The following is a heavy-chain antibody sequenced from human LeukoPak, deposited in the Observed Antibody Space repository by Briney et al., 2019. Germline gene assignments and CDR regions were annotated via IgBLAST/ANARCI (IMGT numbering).Heavy chain of an antibody. J-gene: IGHJ4*02. CDR2: INPSGGST. Sequence: ASVKVSCKASGYTFTSYCMHWVRQAPGQGLEWMGIINPSGGSTSYAQKFQGRVTMTRDTSTSTVYMELSSLRSEDTAVYYCAKSLLDSSGEWLRGDYFDYWGQGTLVTVSS. D-gene: IGHD6-19*01. CDR3: AKSLLDSSGEWLRGDYFDY. CDR1: GYTFTSYC. V-gene: IGHV1-46*01.